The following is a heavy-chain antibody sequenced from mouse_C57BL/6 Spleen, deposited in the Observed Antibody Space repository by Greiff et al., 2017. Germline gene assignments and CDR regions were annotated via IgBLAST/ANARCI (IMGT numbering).Heavy chain of an antibody. D-gene: IGHD6-2*01. J-gene: IGHJ1*03. CDR3: ASYSPCWYFDV. CDR2: ILPGSGST. V-gene: IGHV1-9*01. Sequence: VQLKQSGAELMKPGASVKLTCKATGYTFTGYWIEWVKQRPGNGLEWIGEILPGSGSTNYNEKFKGKATFTAVTSSNTAYMQLSSLQTEDSSIYYCASYSPCWYFDVWGTGTTVTVSS. CDR1: GYTFTGYW.